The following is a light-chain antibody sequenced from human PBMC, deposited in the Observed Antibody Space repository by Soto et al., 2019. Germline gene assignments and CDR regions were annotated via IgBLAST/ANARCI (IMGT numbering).Light chain of an antibody. Sequence: QSVLTQPPSVSGSPGQSVTTSCTGTSSDVSSYNRVSWYRQPPGTAPKLMIYEVSNRPSGVPDRFSGSKSGNTASLTISGLQAEDEADYYCSSYTSTSTYVFGTGTKVTVL. CDR1: SSDVSSYNR. CDR3: SSYTSTSTYV. V-gene: IGLV2-18*02. CDR2: EVS. J-gene: IGLJ1*01.